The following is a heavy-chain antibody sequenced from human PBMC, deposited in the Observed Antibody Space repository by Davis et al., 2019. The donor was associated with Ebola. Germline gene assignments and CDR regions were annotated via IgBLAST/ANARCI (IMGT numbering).Heavy chain of an antibody. D-gene: IGHD6-19*01. Sequence: DSVKGRFTISRDNAKNTLYLQMNSLRAEDTAVYYCAKDGIAVAQTWGQGTMVTVSS. CDR3: AKDGIAVAQT. J-gene: IGHJ3*01. V-gene: IGHV3-30*02.